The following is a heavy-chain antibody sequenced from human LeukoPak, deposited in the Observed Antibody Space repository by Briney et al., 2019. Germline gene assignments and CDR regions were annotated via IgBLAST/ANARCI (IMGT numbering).Heavy chain of an antibody. CDR3: TRELGYCTNGVCYRAYYFDY. CDR2: IRSKAYGGTT. D-gene: IGHD2-8*01. V-gene: IGHV3-49*04. J-gene: IGHJ4*02. CDR1: GFTFSDYA. Sequence: PGRSLRLSCTASGFTFSDYAMSWVRQAPGKGLEWVSFIRSKAYGGTTEYAASVKGRFTISREDSKSIAFLQMNSLKTEDTAVYYCTRELGYCTNGVCYRAYYFDYWGQGTLVTVSS.